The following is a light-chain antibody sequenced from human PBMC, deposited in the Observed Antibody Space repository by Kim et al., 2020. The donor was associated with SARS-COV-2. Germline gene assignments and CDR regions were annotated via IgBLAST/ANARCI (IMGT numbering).Light chain of an antibody. V-gene: IGKV1-39*01. CDR2: AAS. J-gene: IGKJ3*01. CDR3: QQSYITPFT. CDR1: QSISSH. Sequence: DIQMTQSPSSLSASVGVRVTITCRTSQSISSHLNWYHQKPGRAPKLLISAASTLQGGVPSRFSGSGSETDFTLTISSLQPEDFATYFCQQSYITPFTFGPGTKVDIK.